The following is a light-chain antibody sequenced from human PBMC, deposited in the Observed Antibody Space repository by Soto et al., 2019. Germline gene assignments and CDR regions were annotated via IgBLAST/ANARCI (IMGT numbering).Light chain of an antibody. CDR3: SSYTRANTLI. V-gene: IGLV2-14*01. CDR1: DVGPYNS. CDR2: EVK. J-gene: IGLJ2*01. Sequence: QSVLTQPASVSGSPGQSITISCSDVGPYNSVSWYQHHRGKAPKLIIYEVKNRPSGVSNRFSGSRSGNKASLTLSGLQTEHDPDYYCSSYTRANTLIFGGGTKVIVL.